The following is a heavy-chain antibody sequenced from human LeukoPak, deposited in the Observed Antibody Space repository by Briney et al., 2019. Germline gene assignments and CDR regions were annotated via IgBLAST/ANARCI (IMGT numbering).Heavy chain of an antibody. J-gene: IGHJ6*03. D-gene: IGHD6-19*01. V-gene: IGHV1-2*02. CDR1: GGTFSSYA. Sequence: ASVKVSCKASGGTFSSYAISWVRQAPGQGLEWMGWVNPNSGGTNYAQKFQGRVTMTRDTSISTAYMELSRLRSDDTAVYYCARGGLGSGWYVYYYYYYMDVWGKGTTVTVSS. CDR2: VNPNSGGT. CDR3: ARGGLGSGWYVYYYYYYMDV.